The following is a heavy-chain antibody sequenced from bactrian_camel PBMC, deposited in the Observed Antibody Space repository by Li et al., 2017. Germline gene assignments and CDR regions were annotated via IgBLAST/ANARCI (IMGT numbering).Heavy chain of an antibody. CDR1: GFTFRNYA. D-gene: IGHD2*01. J-gene: IGHJ4*01. V-gene: IGHV3S31*01. CDR2: IDDGDDT. CDR3: ATGDSAYHSGGWYSKEYDY. Sequence: VQLVESGGGLVQPGGSLRLSCATSGFTFRNYAMSWVRQAPGKGLEWVSTIDDGDDTYYADSVKGRFTISRDIAKNTLYLQLNSLKTEDTAMYYCATGDSAYHSGGWYSKEYDYWGQGTQVTVS.